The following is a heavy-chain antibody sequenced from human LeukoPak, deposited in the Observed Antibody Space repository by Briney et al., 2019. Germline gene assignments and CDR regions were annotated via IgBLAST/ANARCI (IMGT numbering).Heavy chain of an antibody. Sequence: PSETLSLTCTVCGDSMSSYYWSWLRQPAGMGGEWLGRIHTSRTTNYNPSRKSRVTMSEDTSKNQFSLKLSSVTAADTAVYYCARVGGCGGDCYSLDYWGQGTLVTVSS. D-gene: IGHD2-21*02. CDR3: ARVGGCGGDCYSLDY. CDR1: GDSMSSYY. CDR2: IHTSRTT. J-gene: IGHJ4*02. V-gene: IGHV4-4*07.